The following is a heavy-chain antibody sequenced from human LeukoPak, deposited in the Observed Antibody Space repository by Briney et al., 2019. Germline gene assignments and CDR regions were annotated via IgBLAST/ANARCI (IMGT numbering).Heavy chain of an antibody. CDR2: ISWNSGSI. CDR3: AKSAGVNWGRTFDY. V-gene: IGHV3-9*01. Sequence: SLRLSCAASGFTFDDYAMHWVRQAPGKGLEWVSGISWNSGSIGYADSVKGRFTISRDNAKNSLYLQMNSLRAEDTALYYCAKSAGVNWGRTFDYWGQGTLVTVSS. J-gene: IGHJ4*02. CDR1: GFTFDDYA. D-gene: IGHD7-27*01.